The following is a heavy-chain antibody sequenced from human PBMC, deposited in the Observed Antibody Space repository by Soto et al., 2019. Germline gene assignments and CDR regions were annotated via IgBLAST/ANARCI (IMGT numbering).Heavy chain of an antibody. V-gene: IGHV4-30-2*01. D-gene: IGHD3-16*02. CDR3: ARSDIMITFGWVIVRRGVDV. J-gene: IGHJ6*02. CDR1: GGSISSGDYS. Sequence: QLQLQESGSGLVKPSQTLSLTCAVSGGSISSGDYSWSWIRQPPGKGLEWLGSIYHSVNTYFNPSLKSRVTISVDRSKNQFSLKLSSVTAADTAVYYCARSDIMITFGWVIVRRGVDVWGQGTTVTVSS. CDR2: IYHSVNT.